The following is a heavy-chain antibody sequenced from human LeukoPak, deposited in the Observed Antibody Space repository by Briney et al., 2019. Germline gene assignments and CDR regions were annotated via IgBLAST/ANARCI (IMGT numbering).Heavy chain of an antibody. D-gene: IGHD3-10*01. CDR2: IYYSGST. J-gene: IGHJ4*02. Sequence: SETLSLTCAVYGGSFSGYYWSWIRQPPGKGLEWIGYIYYSGSTYYNPSLKSRVTISVDTSKNQLSLKLSSVTAADTAVYYCARVWFGELLYQYYFDYWGQGTLVTVSS. CDR3: ARVWFGELLYQYYFDY. V-gene: IGHV4-30-4*01. CDR1: GGSFSGYY.